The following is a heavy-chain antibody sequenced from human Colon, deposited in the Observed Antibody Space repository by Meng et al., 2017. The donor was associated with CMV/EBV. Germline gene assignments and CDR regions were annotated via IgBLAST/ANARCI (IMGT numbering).Heavy chain of an antibody. V-gene: IGHV3-21*01. CDR3: ARDVSRSAAIY. Sequence: GGSLRLSCAASGFTFSSYTMNWVRQAPGKGLEWVSSIGSSSSYKYYADSVKGRFTISRDNAKNSLYLQMNSLRAEDTAVYYCARDVSRSAAIYWGQGTLVTVSS. J-gene: IGHJ4*02. D-gene: IGHD2-2*01. CDR1: GFTFSSYT. CDR2: IGSSSSYK.